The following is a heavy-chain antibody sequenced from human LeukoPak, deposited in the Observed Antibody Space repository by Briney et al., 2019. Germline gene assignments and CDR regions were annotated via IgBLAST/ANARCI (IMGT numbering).Heavy chain of an antibody. V-gene: IGHV1-8*01. J-gene: IGHJ4*02. CDR2: MNPNSGNT. CDR1: GYTFTSYD. CDR3: ARGPKGGSGYYYEGY. Sequence: VASVKVSCKASGYTFTSYDINWVRQATGQGLEWMGWMNPNSGNTGYAQKFQGRVTMTSNTSLSTAYMELSSLRSEDTAVYYCARGPKGGSGYYYEGYGGQGTLVTVPS. D-gene: IGHD3-22*01.